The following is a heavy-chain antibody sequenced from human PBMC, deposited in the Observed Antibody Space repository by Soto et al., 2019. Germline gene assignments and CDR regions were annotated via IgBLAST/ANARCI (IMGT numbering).Heavy chain of an antibody. J-gene: IGHJ4*02. CDR2: ISGSGGST. Sequence: PGGSLRLACAASGFTFSSYAMSWVRQAPGKGLEWVSAISGSGGSTYYADSVKGRFTISRDNSKNTLYLQMNSLRAEDTAVYYCAKGSRLSAVAGTGLLDYWGQGTLVTVSS. CDR3: AKGSRLSAVAGTGLLDY. D-gene: IGHD6-19*01. V-gene: IGHV3-23*01. CDR1: GFTFSSYA.